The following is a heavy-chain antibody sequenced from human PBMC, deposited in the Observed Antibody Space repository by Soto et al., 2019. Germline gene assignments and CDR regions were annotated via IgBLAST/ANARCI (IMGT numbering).Heavy chain of an antibody. V-gene: IGHV1-2*02. Sequence: ASVKVSCKASGYVFTGHHMHWVRQAPGQGLEWMGWINPNRGGTNYAQKFQGRVTMTRDTSISTAYMELRRLRFDDTAVYYCARGVHFGDYADNFSSYYAMDVWGQGTTVTVSS. CDR2: INPNRGGT. D-gene: IGHD4-17*01. J-gene: IGHJ6*01. CDR1: GYVFTGHH. CDR3: ARGVHFGDYADNFSSYYAMDV.